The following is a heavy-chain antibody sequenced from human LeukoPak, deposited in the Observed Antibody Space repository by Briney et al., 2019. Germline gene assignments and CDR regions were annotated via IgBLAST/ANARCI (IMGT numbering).Heavy chain of an antibody. Sequence: GGSLRLSCAASGFTFSSYWMHWVRQAPGKGLVWVSRINSDGSSTSYADSVKGRFTISRDNAKNTLYLQMNSLRAEDTAVYYCAREMLAAVAAQSWGQGTLVTVSS. J-gene: IGHJ5*02. CDR1: GFTFSSYW. D-gene: IGHD6-19*01. CDR2: INSDGSST. CDR3: AREMLAAVAAQS. V-gene: IGHV3-74*01.